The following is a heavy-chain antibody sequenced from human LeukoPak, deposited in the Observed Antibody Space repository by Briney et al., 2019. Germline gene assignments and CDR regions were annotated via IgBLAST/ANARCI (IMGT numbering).Heavy chain of an antibody. D-gene: IGHD1/OR15-1a*01. J-gene: IGHJ4*02. CDR2: INTSGST. V-gene: IGHV4-4*07. Sequence: PSETLSLTCTVSGGSISGYYWTWIRKPAGKGLEWIGRINTSGSTKYNPSLKSRVTISVHTSKNEFSLKLSSVTAADTAVYYCARGITGTYFALWGQPTLVAVSS. CDR3: ARGITGTYFAL. CDR1: GGSISGYY.